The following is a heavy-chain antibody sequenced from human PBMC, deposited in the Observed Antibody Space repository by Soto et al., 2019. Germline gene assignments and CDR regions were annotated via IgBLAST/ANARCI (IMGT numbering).Heavy chain of an antibody. CDR1: GGTFSSYA. D-gene: IGHD3-3*01. CDR3: ARLHPEYYDFWSGYSHNWFDP. J-gene: IGHJ5*02. CDR2: IIPIFGTA. Sequence: ASVKVSCKASGGTFSSYAISWVRQAPGQGLEWMGGIIPIFGTANYAQKFQGRVTITADKSTSTAYMELSSLRSEDTAVYYCARLHPEYYDFWSGYSHNWFDPWGQGTLVTVSS. V-gene: IGHV1-69*06.